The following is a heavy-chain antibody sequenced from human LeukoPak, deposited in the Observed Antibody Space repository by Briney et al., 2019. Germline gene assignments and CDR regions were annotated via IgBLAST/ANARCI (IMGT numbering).Heavy chain of an antibody. V-gene: IGHV3-48*03. Sequence: GGSLRLSCAASGFTFSSYEMNWVRQAPGKGLEWVSYTSSSGSTIYYADSVKGRFTISRDNAKNSLYLQMNSLRAEDTAVYYCARDANCSGGSCYGPDAFDIWGQGTMVTVSS. CDR2: TSSSGSTI. CDR3: ARDANCSGGSCYGPDAFDI. D-gene: IGHD2-15*01. CDR1: GFTFSSYE. J-gene: IGHJ3*02.